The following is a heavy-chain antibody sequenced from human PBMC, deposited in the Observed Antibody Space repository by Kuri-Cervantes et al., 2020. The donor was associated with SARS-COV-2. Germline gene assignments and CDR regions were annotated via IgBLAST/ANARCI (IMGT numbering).Heavy chain of an antibody. CDR1: GGSISSSSYY. CDR3: ARRGCSSTSCRAFDP. V-gene: IGHV4-39*01. Sequence: SETLSLTCTVSGGSISSSSYYWGWIRQPPGKGLEWIGSIYYSGSTYHNPSLKSRVTISVDTSKNQFSLKLSSVTAADTAVYYCARRGCSSTSCRAFDPWGQGTLVTVSS. J-gene: IGHJ5*02. D-gene: IGHD2-2*01. CDR2: IYYSGST.